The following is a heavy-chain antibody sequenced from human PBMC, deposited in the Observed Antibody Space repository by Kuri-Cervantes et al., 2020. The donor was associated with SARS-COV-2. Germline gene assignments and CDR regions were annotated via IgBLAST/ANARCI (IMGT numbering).Heavy chain of an antibody. CDR1: GGSISSGSYY. CDR2: IYTSGST. Sequence: SETLSLTCTVSGGSISSGSYYWSWIRQPAGKGLEWIGYIYTSGSTNYNPSLKSRVTISVDTSKNQFSLKLSSVTAADTAVYYCARGDGMAGTTPYDYWGQGTLVTVSS. CDR3: ARGDGMAGTTPYDY. J-gene: IGHJ4*02. D-gene: IGHD6-19*01. V-gene: IGHV4-61*09.